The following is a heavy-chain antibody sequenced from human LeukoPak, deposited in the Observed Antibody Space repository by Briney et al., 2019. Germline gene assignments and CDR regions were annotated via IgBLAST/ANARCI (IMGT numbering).Heavy chain of an antibody. Sequence: ASVKVSCKASGYTFTSYGISWVRQAPGQGLEWMGWISAYNGNTNYAQHLQGRVTVTSDTSITTVHMEVRSLRSDDTAVYYCVRGIAAPNYFDSWGQGTLVTVSS. CDR2: ISAYNGNT. V-gene: IGHV1-18*01. CDR3: VRGIAAPNYFDS. J-gene: IGHJ4*02. D-gene: IGHD6-25*01. CDR1: GYTFTSYG.